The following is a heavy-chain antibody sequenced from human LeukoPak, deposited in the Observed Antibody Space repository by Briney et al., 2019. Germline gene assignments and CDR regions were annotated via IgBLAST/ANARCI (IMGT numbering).Heavy chain of an antibody. J-gene: IGHJ5*02. CDR1: GFTFSSYA. V-gene: IGHV3-23*01. CDR2: ISGSGGST. CDR3: ANSLARGTYNWFDP. Sequence: GGSLRLSCAASGFTFSSYARSWVRQAPGKGLEWVSAISGSGGSTYYADSVKGRFTISRDNSKNTLYLQMNSLRAEDTAVYYCANSLARGTYNWFDPWGQGTLVTVSS.